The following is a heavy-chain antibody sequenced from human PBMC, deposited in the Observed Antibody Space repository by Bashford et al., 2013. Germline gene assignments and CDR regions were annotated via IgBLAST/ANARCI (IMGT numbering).Heavy chain of an antibody. J-gene: IGHJ5*01. CDR1: GGSISSYY. D-gene: IGHD3-22*01. CDR2: IYYSGST. V-gene: IGHV4-59*12. Sequence: SETLSLTCTVSGGSISSYYWSWIRQPPGKGLEWIGYIYYSGSTNYNPSLKSRVTISVDTSKNQFSLKLSSVTAADTAVYYCAREDLDSSVFHFDSWGQGPWSPSPQ. CDR3: AREDLDSSVFHFDS.